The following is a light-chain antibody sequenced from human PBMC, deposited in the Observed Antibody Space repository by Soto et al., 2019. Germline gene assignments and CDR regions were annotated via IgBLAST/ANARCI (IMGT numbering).Light chain of an antibody. V-gene: IGKV3-20*01. CDR2: GAS. Sequence: EIVLTQSPGTLSLSPGERATLSCRASQSVSRSYLAWYQQKPGQAPRLLIYGASTRATGIPDRFSGRGSGTDFTPTISRLEPEDFAVYYCQQYGSSPQTFGQGTKV. CDR3: QQYGSSPQT. CDR1: QSVSRSY. J-gene: IGKJ1*01.